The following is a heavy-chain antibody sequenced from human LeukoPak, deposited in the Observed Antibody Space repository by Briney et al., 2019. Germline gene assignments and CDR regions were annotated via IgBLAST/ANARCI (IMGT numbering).Heavy chain of an antibody. J-gene: IGHJ6*03. Sequence: SQTLSLTCAISVDSVSSNSAAWNWIRQSPSRGLEWLGRTYYRCEWYNDYAVSVKSRITINPDTSKNQFSLQLNSVTPQDTAVYYCAREGGSYHYYYYMDVWGKGTTVTISS. V-gene: IGHV6-1*01. CDR3: AREGGSYHYYYYMDV. CDR1: VDSVSSNSAA. D-gene: IGHD3-16*01. CDR2: TYYRCEWYN.